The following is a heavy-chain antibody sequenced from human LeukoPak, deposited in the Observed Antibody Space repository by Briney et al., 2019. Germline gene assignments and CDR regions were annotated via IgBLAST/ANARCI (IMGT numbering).Heavy chain of an antibody. Sequence: GGSLRLSCAASGFTFSSYWMSWVRQAPGKGLEWVANIKRDGSEKYYVDSVKGRFTISRDNAKNSLYLQMNSLRAEDTAVYYCASQQSFHYYYMDVWGKGTTVTVSS. V-gene: IGHV3-7*01. CDR1: GFTFSSYW. CDR2: IKRDGSEK. J-gene: IGHJ6*03. D-gene: IGHD2/OR15-2a*01. CDR3: ASQQSFHYYYMDV.